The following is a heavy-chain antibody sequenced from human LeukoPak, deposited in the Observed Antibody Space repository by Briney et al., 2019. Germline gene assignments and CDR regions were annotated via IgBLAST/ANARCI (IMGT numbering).Heavy chain of an antibody. CDR3: ARVRSYYSASGTSYYYYYYMDV. V-gene: IGHV4-4*07. CDR1: GGSIHSY. Sequence: PSETLSLTCTVSGGSIHSYWSWIRQPAGKGLEWIGHIYARESTSYNPSLKSRVTISEDTSKNQFSLKLSSVTAADTAVYYCARVRSYYSASGTSYYYYYYMDVWGKGTTVTISS. J-gene: IGHJ6*03. D-gene: IGHD3-10*01. CDR2: IYAREST.